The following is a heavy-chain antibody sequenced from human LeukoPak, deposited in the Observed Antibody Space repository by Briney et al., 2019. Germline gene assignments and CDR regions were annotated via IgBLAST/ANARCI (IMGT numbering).Heavy chain of an antibody. J-gene: IGHJ4*02. D-gene: IGHD3-22*01. CDR3: ARAYYYDSSGYYVY. CDR1: GFTFSNYW. CDR2: ISNSSTYI. V-gene: IGHV3-21*01. Sequence: PGGSLSLSCAASGFTFSNYWMTWVRQPPAKGLEWVSSISNSSTYIYYADSVNGRFTISRDNANNSLYLQMNSLRAEAPAVYYCARAYYYDSSGYYVYWGQGTLVTVSS.